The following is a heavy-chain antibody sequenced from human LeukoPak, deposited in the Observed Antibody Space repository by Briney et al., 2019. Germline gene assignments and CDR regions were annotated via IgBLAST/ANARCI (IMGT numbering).Heavy chain of an antibody. V-gene: IGHV4-39*01. CDR2: VYYSGGT. CDR3: ARQFSGDPTWSDFYTSGD. Sequence: SETLSLTCTVSGGSISDPNFYWGWIRQPPGKGLEWIGSVYYSGGTYYSPSLKSRLTMFVDTSNNRFSLKMKSVSAADTAVYYCARQFSGDPTWSDFYTSGDWGQGISVIVSS. D-gene: IGHD2-21*02. CDR1: GGSISDPNFY. J-gene: IGHJ4*02.